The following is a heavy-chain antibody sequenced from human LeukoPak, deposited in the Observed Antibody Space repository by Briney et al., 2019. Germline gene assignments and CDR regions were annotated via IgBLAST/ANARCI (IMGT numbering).Heavy chain of an antibody. J-gene: IGHJ4*02. CDR3: ACSLGSSSWLF. V-gene: IGHV4-59*08. Sequence: SETLSLTCTVSGGSISSYYWSWIRQPPGKGLEWIGYIYYSGSTNYNPSLKSRATISVDTSKNQFSLKLSSVTAADTAVYYCACSLGSSSWLFWGQGTLVTVSS. CDR1: GGSISSYY. CDR2: IYYSGST. D-gene: IGHD6-13*01.